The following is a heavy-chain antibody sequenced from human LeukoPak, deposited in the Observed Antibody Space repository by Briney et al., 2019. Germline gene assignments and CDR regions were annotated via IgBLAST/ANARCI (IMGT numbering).Heavy chain of an antibody. CDR1: AFTFGDYA. D-gene: IGHD3-3*01. CDR3: TRGPDYDFWSGYSIGNFDY. V-gene: IGHV3-49*04. Sequence: PAGGSLRLSCTASAFTFGDYAMTWVRQAPGKGLEWVGFIKSKAYGGTTEYAASVKGRFTISRDDSKSITYLQMNSLKTEDTAVYYCTRGPDYDFWSGYSIGNFDYWGQGTLVTVSS. J-gene: IGHJ4*02. CDR2: IKSKAYGGTT.